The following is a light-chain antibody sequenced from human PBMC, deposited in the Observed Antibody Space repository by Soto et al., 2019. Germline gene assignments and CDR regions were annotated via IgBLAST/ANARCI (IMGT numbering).Light chain of an antibody. CDR1: SSNIGNNY. CDR2: DNN. J-gene: IGLJ3*02. V-gene: IGLV1-51*01. CDR3: GTWDSSLSAGV. Sequence: QSVLTQPPSVSAAPGQKVTISCSGSSSNIGNNYVSCYQQLPGTAPKLLIYDNNERPSGIPDRFSGSKSGTSATLGITGLQTGDEADYYCGTWDSSLSAGVFGGGTKLTVL.